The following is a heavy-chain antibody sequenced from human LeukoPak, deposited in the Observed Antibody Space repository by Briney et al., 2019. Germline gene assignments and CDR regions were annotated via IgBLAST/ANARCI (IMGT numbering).Heavy chain of an antibody. CDR3: ARVRWRYSDL. D-gene: IGHD4-23*01. CDR2: INHSGST. V-gene: IGHV4-34*01. J-gene: IGHJ2*01. Sequence: SGTLSLTCAVSGGSSSGYYWSWSRQPPGKGLEWIGEINHSGSTKYNTSLQSRVTISVDTSKNPFSLKLGSVTAADAAVYYCARVRWRYSDLWGRGTLVTVSS. CDR1: GGSSSGYY.